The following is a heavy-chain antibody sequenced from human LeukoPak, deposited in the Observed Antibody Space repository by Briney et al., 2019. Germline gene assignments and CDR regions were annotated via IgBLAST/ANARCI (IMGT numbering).Heavy chain of an antibody. V-gene: IGHV3-48*03. CDR1: GXTFSSYE. CDR3: ARESAYCSGISCYFDY. CDR2: ITSSGRTI. D-gene: IGHD2-15*01. J-gene: IGHJ4*02. Sequence: PGGSLRLSCAASGXTFSSYEVNWVRQAPGKGLEWVSYITSSGRTIYYADSVKGRFTISRDNAENSLYLQMNSLRAEDTAVYYCARESAYCSGISCYFDYWGQGALVTVSS.